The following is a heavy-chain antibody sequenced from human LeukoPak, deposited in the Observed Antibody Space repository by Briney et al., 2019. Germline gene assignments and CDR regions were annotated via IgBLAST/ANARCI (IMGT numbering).Heavy chain of an antibody. Sequence: GSSVKVSCKASGGTFSSYAISWVRQAPGQGLEWMGGIIPIFGTANYAQKFQGRVTITADKSTSTAYMELSSLRSDDTAVYYCARDRGYSSQTWWFDPWGQGTLVTVSS. J-gene: IGHJ5*02. D-gene: IGHD6-13*01. V-gene: IGHV1-69*06. CDR3: ARDRGYSSQTWWFDP. CDR1: GGTFSSYA. CDR2: IIPIFGTA.